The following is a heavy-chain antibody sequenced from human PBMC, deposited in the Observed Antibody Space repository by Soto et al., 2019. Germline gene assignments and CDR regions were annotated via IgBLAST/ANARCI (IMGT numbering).Heavy chain of an antibody. CDR3: ARVGSSGWAPDY. CDR1: GGSITGHY. Sequence: PSETLSLTCTVSGGSITGHYWTWIRQPPGKRLEWIGYIFYGGSTNYNPSLKSQVTISVDTSKNQFSLKLSSVTAADTAVYYCARVGSSGWAPDYWGPGTLVTVSS. J-gene: IGHJ4*02. CDR2: IFYGGST. V-gene: IGHV4-59*11. D-gene: IGHD6-19*01.